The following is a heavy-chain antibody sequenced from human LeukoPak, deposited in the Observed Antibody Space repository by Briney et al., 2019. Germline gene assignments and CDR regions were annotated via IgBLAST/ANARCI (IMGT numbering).Heavy chain of an antibody. CDR1: GYTFTGYY. J-gene: IGHJ3*02. CDR2: INPNSGGT. V-gene: IGHV1-2*04. D-gene: IGHD3-10*01. Sequence: ASVKVSCKASGYTFTGYYMHWVRQAPGQGREWMGWINPNSGGTNYAQKFQGWVTMTRDTSISTAYMELSRLRSDDTAVYYCARDAHITTVRGVPGYDAFDIWGQGTMVTVSS. CDR3: ARDAHITTVRGVPGYDAFDI.